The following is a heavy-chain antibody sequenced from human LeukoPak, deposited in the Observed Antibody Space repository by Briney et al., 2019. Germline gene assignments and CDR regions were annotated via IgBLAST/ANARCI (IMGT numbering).Heavy chain of an antibody. D-gene: IGHD4-11*01. J-gene: IGHJ6*03. V-gene: IGHV1-18*01. CDR3: ARDGTVTHYYYYYYYMDV. CDR2: ISAYNGNT. CDR1: GYTFTSYG. Sequence: AVKVSSTASGYTFTSYGISWVRQAPGQGLEWMGWISAYNGNTNYAQRLQGRVTMTRDTSTSTVYMELSSLRSEDTPVYYCARDGTVTHYYYYYYYMDVWGKGTTVTVSS.